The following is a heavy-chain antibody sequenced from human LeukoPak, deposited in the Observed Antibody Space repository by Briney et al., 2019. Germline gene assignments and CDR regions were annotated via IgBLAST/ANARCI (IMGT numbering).Heavy chain of an antibody. D-gene: IGHD2-21*01. CDR1: GGSMSRYY. Sequence: PSETLSLTCTVSGGSMSRYYWSWIRQSPGMELESIGYIYCTGTANYNPSLKSRVTISVDTSNNQFSLKLTSVTAADTAVYYCARQSASTYDNSKLWPDAVDVWGQGTMVTVSS. J-gene: IGHJ3*01. CDR2: IYCTGTA. CDR3: ARQSASTYDNSKLWPDAVDV. V-gene: IGHV4-59*08.